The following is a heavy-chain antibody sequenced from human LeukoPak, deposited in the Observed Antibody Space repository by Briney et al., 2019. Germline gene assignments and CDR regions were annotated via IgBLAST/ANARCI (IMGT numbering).Heavy chain of an antibody. Sequence: SETLSLTCTVSGGSISSYYWSWLRQPPGKGLEWVGYIYYSGSTNYNPSLKSRVTISVDTSKNQFSLKLSSVTAADTAVYYCARSSGYSSSWYEPPRYYFDYWGQGALVTVSS. D-gene: IGHD6-13*01. CDR3: ARSSGYSSSWYEPPRYYFDY. J-gene: IGHJ4*02. CDR1: GGSISSYY. V-gene: IGHV4-59*08. CDR2: IYYSGST.